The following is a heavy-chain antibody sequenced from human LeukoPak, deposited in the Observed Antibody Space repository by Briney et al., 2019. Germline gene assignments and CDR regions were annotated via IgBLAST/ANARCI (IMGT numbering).Heavy chain of an antibody. V-gene: IGHV3-23*01. Sequence: GGSLRLSCAASGFTFSSYAMSWVRQAPGKGLEWVSAISGSGGSTYYADSVKGRFTISRDNSKNTLYLQMNSLRAEDTAVYYCARDISGWYSGGYFRMDVWGQGTTVTVSS. D-gene: IGHD6-19*01. CDR1: GFTFSSYA. CDR2: ISGSGGST. CDR3: ARDISGWYSGGYFRMDV. J-gene: IGHJ6*02.